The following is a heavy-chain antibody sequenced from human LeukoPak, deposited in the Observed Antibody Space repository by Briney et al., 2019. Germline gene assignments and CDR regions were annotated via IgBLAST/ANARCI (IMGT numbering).Heavy chain of an antibody. V-gene: IGHV3-21*01. CDR2: IISSSSYI. J-gene: IGHJ5*02. CDR3: ARDSYGSGRLYNWFDH. Sequence: KPGGSLRLSCAASGFTFSSYSMNWVRHAPGKRLEWVSSIISSSSYIYYADSVKGRFTISRDNAKNSLYLQMNSLRAEDTAVYYCARDSYGSGRLYNWFDHWGQGTLVTVSS. CDR1: GFTFSSYS. D-gene: IGHD3-10*01.